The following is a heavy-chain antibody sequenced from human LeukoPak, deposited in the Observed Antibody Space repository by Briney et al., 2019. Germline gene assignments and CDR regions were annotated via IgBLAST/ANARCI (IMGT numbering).Heavy chain of an antibody. CDR1: GGTISTHA. D-gene: IGHD3-10*01. V-gene: IGHV1-69*11. CDR2: IIPILSQT. Sequence: SVTVSCTSSGGTISTHAINWVRQAPGQGLEWMGRIIPILSQTNYALKFRGRFTMTADESTNTAYMELSSLKSEDTAVYFCAKVRGSDAFDLWGQGTMVTVSS. J-gene: IGHJ3*01. CDR3: AKVRGSDAFDL.